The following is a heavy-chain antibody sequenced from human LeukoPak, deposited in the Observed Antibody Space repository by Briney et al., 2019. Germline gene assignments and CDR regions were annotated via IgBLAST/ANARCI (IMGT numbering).Heavy chain of an antibody. Sequence: SETLSPTCTVSGGSISSYYWSWIRQPPGKGLEWIGYFYDSGNTNYNPSLKSRVTISAETSRNQVSLRLTSLTAADTAVYYCARVSGTYFDYWGLGILVTVSS. CDR3: ARVSGTYFDY. D-gene: IGHD1-26*01. CDR1: GGSISSYY. J-gene: IGHJ4*02. CDR2: FYDSGNT. V-gene: IGHV4-59*08.